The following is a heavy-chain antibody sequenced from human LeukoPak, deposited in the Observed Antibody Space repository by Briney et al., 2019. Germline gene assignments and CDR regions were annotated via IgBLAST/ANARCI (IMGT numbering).Heavy chain of an antibody. D-gene: IGHD3-16*01. Sequence: ASVKVSCKASGYTFTGYYMHWVRQAPGQGLEWMGWINPNSGGTNYAQKFQGRVTMTRDTSISTAYTELSRLRSDDTAVYYCARDLLIRLYYYYGMDVWGQGTTVTVSS. CDR2: INPNSGGT. CDR3: ARDLLIRLYYYYGMDV. J-gene: IGHJ6*02. CDR1: GYTFTGYY. V-gene: IGHV1-2*02.